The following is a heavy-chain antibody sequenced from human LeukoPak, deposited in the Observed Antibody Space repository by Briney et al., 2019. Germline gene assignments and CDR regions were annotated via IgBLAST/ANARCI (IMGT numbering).Heavy chain of an antibody. Sequence: PGRSLRLSCAASGFTFGDYAMHWVRQAPGKGLEWVSGISWNSGSIGYADSVKGRFTISRDNAKNSLYLQMNSLRAEDTALYYCAKDKGMVAATGAFDPWGQGTLVTVSS. CDR3: AKDKGMVAATGAFDP. CDR2: ISWNSGSI. J-gene: IGHJ5*02. CDR1: GFTFGDYA. V-gene: IGHV3-9*01. D-gene: IGHD2-15*01.